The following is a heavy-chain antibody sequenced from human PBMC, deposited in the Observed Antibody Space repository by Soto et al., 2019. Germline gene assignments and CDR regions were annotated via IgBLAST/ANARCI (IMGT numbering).Heavy chain of an antibody. Sequence: EVQLLESGGGLVQPGGSLRLSCAASGFTFSSYAMSWVRQAPGKGLEWVSAISGSGGSTYYADSVKGRFTISRDNSKNVLYLQMNGLRAEGTALQYCATAPGGSRRGDYFDYWGQGTLVTVSS. J-gene: IGHJ4*02. D-gene: IGHD2-15*01. CDR3: ATAPGGSRRGDYFDY. CDR2: ISGSGGST. CDR1: GFTFSSYA. V-gene: IGHV3-23*01.